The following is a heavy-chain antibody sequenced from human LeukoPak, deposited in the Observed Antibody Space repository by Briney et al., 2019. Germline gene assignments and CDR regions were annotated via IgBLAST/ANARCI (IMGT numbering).Heavy chain of an antibody. Sequence: GGSLRLSCTASGFTFRDYNINWFRQAPGRGLEWVGIIRSKADGGTTEYAASVKGRFTISRDDSKNVAYLQINNLRAEDTALYYCARDDRPSGHDFDYWGQGTLVTVSS. CDR2: IRSKADGGTT. CDR1: GFTFRDYN. J-gene: IGHJ4*02. CDR3: ARDDRPSGHDFDY. V-gene: IGHV3-49*03. D-gene: IGHD6-6*01.